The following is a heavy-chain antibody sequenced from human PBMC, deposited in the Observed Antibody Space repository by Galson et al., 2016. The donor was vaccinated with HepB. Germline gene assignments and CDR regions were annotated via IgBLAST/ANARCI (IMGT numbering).Heavy chain of an antibody. V-gene: IGHV4-4*02. Sequence: SETLSLTCGVSGGSISSRHWWSWVRQSPGEGLEWIGEIYHTGSANYNPSLKSRVAISVDKSKNHFSLRLSSVTAADTAVYYCASSGAVAGNEFDYWGQGTLVAVSS. CDR2: IYHTGSA. D-gene: IGHD6-19*01. CDR3: ASSGAVAGNEFDY. CDR1: GGSISSRHW. J-gene: IGHJ4*02.